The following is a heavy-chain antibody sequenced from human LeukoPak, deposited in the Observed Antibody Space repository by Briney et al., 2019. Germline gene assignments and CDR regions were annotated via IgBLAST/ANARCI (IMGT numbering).Heavy chain of an antibody. CDR3: VIDDDY. CDR1: GGSISSYY. V-gene: IGHV4-59*01. Sequence: SETLSLTCTVSGGSISSYYWSWIRQPPGKGLEWIGYIYYSGSTNYNPSLMSRLIISVDTSKNHFSLMLSSVPAADTAAYYCVIDDDYCGQGTLVTVSS. J-gene: IGHJ4*02. CDR2: IYYSGST.